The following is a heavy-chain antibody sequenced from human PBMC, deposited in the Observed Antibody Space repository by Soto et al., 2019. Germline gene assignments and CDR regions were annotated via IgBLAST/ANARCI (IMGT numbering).Heavy chain of an antibody. Sequence: SETLSLTCTVSGGSISSYYWSWIRQPPGKGLEWIGYTYCSGSTNYNPSLKSRVNISVDTSKNQFSLKLSSMTAADTAVYYCARAGGYASPFSYWGQGIQVTVSS. D-gene: IGHD5-12*01. CDR1: GGSISSYY. J-gene: IGHJ4*02. CDR2: TYCSGST. CDR3: ARAGGYASPFSY. V-gene: IGHV4-59*01.